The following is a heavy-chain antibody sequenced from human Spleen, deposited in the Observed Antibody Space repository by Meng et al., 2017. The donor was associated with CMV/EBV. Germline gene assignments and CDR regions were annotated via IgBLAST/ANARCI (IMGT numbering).Heavy chain of an antibody. J-gene: IGHJ4*02. CDR2: IIPIFGTA. CDR1: GGTFISYA. Sequence: QVQPGPSGAGVRKPGSSGKVPGKASGGTFISYAFSWVRQAPGQGLEWMGGIIPIFGTANYAQKFQGRVTITADESTSTAYMELSSLRSEDTAVYYCAREKRGGGWCFDYWGQGTLVTVSS. CDR3: AREKRGGGWCFDY. D-gene: IGHD6-19*01. V-gene: IGHV1-69*01.